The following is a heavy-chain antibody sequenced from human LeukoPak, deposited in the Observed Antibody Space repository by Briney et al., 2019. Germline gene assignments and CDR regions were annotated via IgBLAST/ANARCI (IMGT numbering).Heavy chain of an antibody. J-gene: IGHJ3*02. CDR3: AIIGCYRGVCAFDI. V-gene: IGHV3-53*01. CDR1: GFTVNNNY. D-gene: IGHD2-21*01. CDR2: IYIGGGT. Sequence: GGSLRLSCAASGFTVNNNYMSWVRQAPGKGLEWVAVIYIGGGTYHAASVKGRFTISRDTSKNTLFLQMNSLRAEDTAVYYCAIIGCYRGVCAFDIWGQGTMVTVSS.